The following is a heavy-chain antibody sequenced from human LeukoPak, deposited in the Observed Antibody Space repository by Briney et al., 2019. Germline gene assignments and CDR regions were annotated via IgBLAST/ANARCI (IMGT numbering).Heavy chain of an antibody. D-gene: IGHD3-10*01. CDR3: GGPFDY. Sequence: GGSLRLSCAASGFTFSSYAMRWVRQAPGKGLEWVAVISYDGSNKYYADSVKGRFTISRDNSKNTLYLQMNSLRAEDTAVYYCGGPFDYWGQGTLVTVSS. J-gene: IGHJ4*02. V-gene: IGHV3-30*04. CDR2: ISYDGSNK. CDR1: GFTFSSYA.